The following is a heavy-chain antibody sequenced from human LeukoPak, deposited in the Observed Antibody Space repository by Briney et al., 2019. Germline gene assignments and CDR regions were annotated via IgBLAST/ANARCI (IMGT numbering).Heavy chain of an antibody. D-gene: IGHD3-3*01. CDR3: AREQLRFSANPAPYYYYYYMDV. Sequence: PGGSLRLSCAASGFTFSSYWMSWVRQAPGKGLEWVANIKQDGSEKYYVDSVKGRFTISRDNAKNSLYLQMNSLRAEDTAVYYCAREQLRFSANPAPYYYYYYMDVWGKGTTVTVSS. CDR2: IKQDGSEK. CDR1: GFTFSSYW. V-gene: IGHV3-7*01. J-gene: IGHJ6*03.